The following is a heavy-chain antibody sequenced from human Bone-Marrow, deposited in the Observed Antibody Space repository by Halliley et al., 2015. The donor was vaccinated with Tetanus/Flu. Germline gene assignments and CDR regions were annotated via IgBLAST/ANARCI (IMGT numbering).Heavy chain of an antibody. CDR1: GGSFRTSY. D-gene: IGHD5-18*01. J-gene: IGHJ3*02. CDR2: IYHDGNI. CDR3: ARLVINLDPGYYAFDI. Sequence: TLSLTCAVSGGSFRTSYWSWIRQPPGMGLEWIAEIYHDGNINYNPSLESRVTISIDTSKQQFSLRLNSVTAADAAVYYCARLVINLDPGYYAFDIWGQGTMVTVSS. V-gene: IGHV4-34*01.